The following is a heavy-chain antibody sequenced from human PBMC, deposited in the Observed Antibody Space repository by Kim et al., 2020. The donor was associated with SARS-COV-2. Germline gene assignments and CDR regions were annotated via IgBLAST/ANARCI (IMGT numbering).Heavy chain of an antibody. CDR3: AKERITMIVALED. D-gene: IGHD3-22*01. Sequence: YAASVQGRFTISRDNSKNTLYLQMNSLRAEDTAVYYCAKERITMIVALEDWGQGTLVTVSS. J-gene: IGHJ4*02. V-gene: IGHV3-23*01.